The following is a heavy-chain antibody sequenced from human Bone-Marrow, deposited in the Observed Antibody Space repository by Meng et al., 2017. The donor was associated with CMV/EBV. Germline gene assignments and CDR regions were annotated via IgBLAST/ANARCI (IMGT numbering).Heavy chain of an antibody. J-gene: IGHJ6*02. D-gene: IGHD2-2*02. CDR3: ERAQGGYWSSTSCYTYYYGMDV. CDR2: ISAYNGNT. V-gene: IGHV1-18*01. CDR1: GGTFSSYA. Sequence: ASVKVSCKASGGTFSSYAISWVRQAPGQGLEWMGWISAYNGNTNYAQKLQGRVTMTTDTSTSTAYMELRSLRSDDTAVYYCERAQGGYWSSTSCYTYYYGMDVWGQGTTVTVSS.